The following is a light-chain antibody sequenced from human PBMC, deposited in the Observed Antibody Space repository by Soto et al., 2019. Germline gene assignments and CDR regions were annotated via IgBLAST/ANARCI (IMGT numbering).Light chain of an antibody. CDR2: GAS. V-gene: IGKV3-15*01. CDR3: QQYNNWAPWT. J-gene: IGKJ1*01. CDR1: QSVSRN. Sequence: EIVMTQSPATLSVSPGERATISCRASQSVSRNLAWYQQKPGQAPRLLIYGASTRANGIPARFSGSGSGTEFTLTISSLQSEDFAVYYCQQYNNWAPWTFGQGTKVEIK.